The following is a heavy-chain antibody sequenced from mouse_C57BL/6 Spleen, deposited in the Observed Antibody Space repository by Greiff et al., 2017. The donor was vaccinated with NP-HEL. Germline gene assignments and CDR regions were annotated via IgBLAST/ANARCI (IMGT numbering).Heavy chain of an antibody. CDR3: ANAYGSSYDYAMDY. J-gene: IGHJ4*01. Sequence: EVKLVESGGGLVKPGGSLKLSCAASGFTFSDYGMHWVRQAPEKGLEWVAYISSGSSTIYYADTVKGRFTISRDNAKNTLFLQMTSLRSEDTAMYYCANAYGSSYDYAMDYWGQGTSVTVSS. CDR1: GFTFSDYG. V-gene: IGHV5-17*01. D-gene: IGHD1-1*01. CDR2: ISSGSSTI.